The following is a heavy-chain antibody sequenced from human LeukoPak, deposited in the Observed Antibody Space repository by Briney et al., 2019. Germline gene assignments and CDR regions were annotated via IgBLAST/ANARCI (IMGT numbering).Heavy chain of an antibody. CDR3: PREEAAAGTRHAYTNMDA. V-gene: IGHV4-4*07. D-gene: IGHD6-13*01. CDR2: IYTSGST. J-gene: IGHJ6*03. CDR1: GGSISSYY. Sequence: KTSETLSLTCTVSGGSISSYYWSWIRQPAGKGLEWIGRIYTSGSTNYNPSLKSRVTMSVDTSKNQFSLKLSSVTAADTAVYYCPREEAAAGTRHAYTNMDAWGKGPTVTISS.